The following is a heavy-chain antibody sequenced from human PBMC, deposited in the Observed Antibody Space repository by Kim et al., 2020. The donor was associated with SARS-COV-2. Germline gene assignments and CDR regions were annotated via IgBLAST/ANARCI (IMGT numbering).Heavy chain of an antibody. D-gene: IGHD2-15*01. CDR2: ISSSSGYI. CDR3: ARGYCSGDSCYRDFNYYGMDV. J-gene: IGHJ6*02. Sequence: GGSLRLSCAASGFTFSSYNMNWVRQAPGKGLEWVSSISSSSGYIFYADSVKGRFTISRDNAKNSLFLQMNSLRAEDTAVYYCARGYCSGDSCYRDFNYYGMDVWGQGTTVTVSS. CDR1: GFTFSSYN. V-gene: IGHV3-21*01.